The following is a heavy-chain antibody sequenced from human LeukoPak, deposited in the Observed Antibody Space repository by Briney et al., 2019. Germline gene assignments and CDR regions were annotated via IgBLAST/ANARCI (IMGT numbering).Heavy chain of an antibody. V-gene: IGHV3-64D*06. CDR3: VKVGQQYDY. CDR1: GFSFSTYT. D-gene: IGHD5-24*01. CDR2: ILSNGDST. Sequence: GGSLRLSCSASGFSFSTYTMHWVRQAPGKGPEYVSAILSNGDSTYYADSVKGRFTLSRDNSKNTLSLQMTSLISDDTAVYYCVKVGQQYDYWGQGTLVTVST. J-gene: IGHJ4*02.